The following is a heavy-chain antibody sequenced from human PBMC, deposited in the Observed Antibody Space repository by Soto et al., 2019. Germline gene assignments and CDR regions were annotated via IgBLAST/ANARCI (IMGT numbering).Heavy chain of an antibody. D-gene: IGHD1-26*01. J-gene: IGHJ4*02. CDR2: MQPSTGRT. Sequence: ASVKVSCKTSGYSFTSLNINWVRQTAGQGLEWMGWMQPSTGRTGYAQKFQGRVTMTRDTSINTAYMELTTLTSDDTAFYYCARGVSAGVDYWGQGTLVTVSS. V-gene: IGHV1-8*01. CDR3: ARGVSAGVDY. CDR1: GYSFTSLN.